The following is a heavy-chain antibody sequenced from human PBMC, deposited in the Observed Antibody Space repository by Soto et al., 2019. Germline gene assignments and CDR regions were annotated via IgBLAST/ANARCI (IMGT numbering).Heavy chain of an antibody. V-gene: IGHV3-30*18. CDR1: GFTFSSYG. J-gene: IGHJ6*02. D-gene: IGHD5-12*01. CDR3: ANVDVGSYGMDV. Sequence: QVQLVESGGGVVQPGRSLRLSCAASGFTFSSYGMHWVRQAPGKGLQWVAVISYDESNKYYADSVKGRFTISRDNSKNPLDLKMNSLRVEDTAVYYCANVDVGSYGMDVWGQGTTVTVSS. CDR2: ISYDESNK.